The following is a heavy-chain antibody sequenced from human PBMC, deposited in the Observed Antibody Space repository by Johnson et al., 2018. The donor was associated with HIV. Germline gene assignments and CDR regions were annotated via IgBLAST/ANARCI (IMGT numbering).Heavy chain of an antibody. CDR1: GFTFSSYG. Sequence: QVQLVESGGGVVQPGGSLRLSCAASGFTFSSYGMHWVRQAPGKGLEWVAFIRYDGSNKYDADSVTGRFTVSRDNSKNTLYLQMNSRGGGDTAVYYCARGSQEMVTIWNAFDIWGQGTMVTVSS. V-gene: IGHV3-30*02. CDR2: IRYDGSNK. D-gene: IGHD5-24*01. CDR3: ARGSQEMVTIWNAFDI. J-gene: IGHJ3*02.